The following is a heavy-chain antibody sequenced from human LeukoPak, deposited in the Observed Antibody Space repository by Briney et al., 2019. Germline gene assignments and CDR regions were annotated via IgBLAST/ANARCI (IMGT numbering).Heavy chain of an antibody. CDR2: INQDESKK. Sequence: GGSLRLSCAASGFTFSNDWMCWVRQAPGKGLEWVANINQDESKKYYADSVKGRFTISRGNAKNSLYLQMSSLTAEDTAIYYCARDHAYRADYWGQGTLVTVSS. CDR1: GFTFSNDW. D-gene: IGHD2-2*01. CDR3: ARDHAYRADY. J-gene: IGHJ4*02. V-gene: IGHV3-7*01.